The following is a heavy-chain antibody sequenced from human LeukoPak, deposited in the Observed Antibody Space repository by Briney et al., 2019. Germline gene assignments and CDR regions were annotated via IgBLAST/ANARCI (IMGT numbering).Heavy chain of an antibody. CDR1: GDIFINYG. CDR2: MSGYNGNT. CDR3: ARLQFGGSTSRYYYYYTDF. Sequence: GASVDVSCKTSGDIFINYGVTWVRQAAGQRVEWIGWMSGYNGNTDYPQKFQGRVTVTTDTSTTTAYMELRSLRSDDTAVYYCARLQFGGSTSRYYYYYTDFWGKGTTVTVSS. D-gene: IGHD5-24*01. J-gene: IGHJ6*03. V-gene: IGHV1-18*01.